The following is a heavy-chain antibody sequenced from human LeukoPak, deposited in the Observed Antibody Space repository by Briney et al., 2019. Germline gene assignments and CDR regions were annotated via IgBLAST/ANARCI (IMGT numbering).Heavy chain of an antibody. V-gene: IGHV4-61*05. CDR2: IYYSGST. Sequence: SETLSLTCTVSGGSISSSSYYWGWIRQPPGKGLEWIGYIYYSGSTNYNPSLKSRVTISVDKAKNQFSLNLNSVTAADTAVYYCARGGDRSFDYWGQGTLVTVSS. CDR1: GGSISSSSYY. D-gene: IGHD3-10*01. J-gene: IGHJ4*02. CDR3: ARGGDRSFDY.